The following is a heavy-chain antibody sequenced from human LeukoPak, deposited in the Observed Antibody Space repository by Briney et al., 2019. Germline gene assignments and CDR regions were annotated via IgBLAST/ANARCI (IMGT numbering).Heavy chain of an antibody. CDR1: GGSISSGGYS. Sequence: PSETLSLTCAVSGGSISSGGYSWSWIRQPPGKGLEWIGYIYHSGSTYYNPSLKSRVTISVDRSKNQFSLKLSSVTAADTAVYYCARSAGVYDILTGYENNWFDPWGQGTLVTVS. V-gene: IGHV4-30-2*01. CDR3: ARSAGVYDILTGYENNWFDP. CDR2: IYHSGST. D-gene: IGHD3-9*01. J-gene: IGHJ5*02.